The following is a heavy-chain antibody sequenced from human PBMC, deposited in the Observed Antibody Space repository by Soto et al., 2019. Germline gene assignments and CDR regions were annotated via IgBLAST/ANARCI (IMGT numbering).Heavy chain of an antibody. Sequence: QVQLVESGGGVVQPGRSLRISCAASGFTFSSNGMHWVRQAPGKGLEWEAVISYDGSNKYYADSVKGRLTISRDNSQNALYLEMVSLRAEDTAFYYCAKDWMVYAGQYYYGIDVWGQGTTVTVSS. V-gene: IGHV3-30*18. J-gene: IGHJ6*02. CDR2: ISYDGSNK. CDR1: GFTFSSNG. CDR3: AKDWMVYAGQYYYGIDV. D-gene: IGHD2-8*01.